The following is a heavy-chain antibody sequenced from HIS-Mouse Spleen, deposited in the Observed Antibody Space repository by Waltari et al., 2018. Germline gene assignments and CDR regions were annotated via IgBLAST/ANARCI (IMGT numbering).Heavy chain of an antibody. V-gene: IGHV3-23*01. CDR3: ATRAHEDYYDSSGYKGAFDY. CDR2: ISGSGGST. Sequence: EVQLLESGGGLVQPGGSLRLSCAASGSTFRSYAMSLVRPAPGKGLEWVSAISGSGGSTYYADSVKGRFTISRDNSKNTLYLQMNSLRAEDTAVYYCATRAHEDYYDSSGYKGAFDYWGQGTLVTVSS. J-gene: IGHJ4*02. D-gene: IGHD3-22*01. CDR1: GSTFRSYA.